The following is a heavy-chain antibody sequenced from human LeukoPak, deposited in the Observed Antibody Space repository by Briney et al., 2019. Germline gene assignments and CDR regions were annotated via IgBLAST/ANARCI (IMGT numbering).Heavy chain of an antibody. V-gene: IGHV4-34*01. D-gene: IGHD6-13*01. CDR3: ARGATMSSSWMDDAFDI. CDR2: INHSGST. J-gene: IGHJ3*02. Sequence: SETLSLTCAVYGGSFSGYYWSWIRQPPGKGLEWIGEINHSGSTNYNPSLKSRVTISVDTSKNQFSLKLSSVTAADTAVYYCARGATMSSSWMDDAFDIWGQGTMVTVSS. CDR1: GGSFSGYY.